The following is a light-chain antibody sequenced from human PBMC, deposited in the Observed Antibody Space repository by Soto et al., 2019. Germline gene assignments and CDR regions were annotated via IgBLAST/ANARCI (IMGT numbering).Light chain of an antibody. CDR1: SSDVGAYNY. CDR3: SSYTRSSTRV. J-gene: IGLJ1*01. V-gene: IGLV2-14*03. Sequence: QSVLTQPASVSGSPGQSITISCTGTSSDVGAYNYVSWYQQHPGKAPKLMIYDVDNRPSGISDRFSGSKSGNTASLTVSGLQAEDEADYYCSSYTRSSTRVFGTGTKVTVL. CDR2: DVD.